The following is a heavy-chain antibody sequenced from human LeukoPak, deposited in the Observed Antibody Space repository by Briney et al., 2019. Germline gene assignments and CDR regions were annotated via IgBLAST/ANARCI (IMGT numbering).Heavy chain of an antibody. J-gene: IGHJ2*01. CDR3: ARRVVAHWYFDL. V-gene: IGHV4-39*01. Sequence: TTSETLSLTCTVSGGAISSSSYYWGWIRQPPGKGLGWIGSISYSGNTYYNPSLKSRVTISVDTSKNQFSLKLSSVTAADTAVYYCARRVVAHWYFDLSGRGTLVTVSS. D-gene: IGHD2-15*01. CDR2: ISYSGNT. CDR1: GGAISSSSYY.